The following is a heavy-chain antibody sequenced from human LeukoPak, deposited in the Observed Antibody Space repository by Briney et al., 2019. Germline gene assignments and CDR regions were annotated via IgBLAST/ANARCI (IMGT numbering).Heavy chain of an antibody. J-gene: IGHJ4*02. V-gene: IGHV3-33*01. Sequence: GGSLRLSCAASGFTFSSYGMHWVRQAPGKGLEWVAVIWYDGSNKYYADSVKGRFTISRDNSKNTLYLQMNSLRAEDTAVYYCARDWRFGELPGFDYWGQGTLVTVSS. CDR3: ARDWRFGELPGFDY. D-gene: IGHD3-10*01. CDR1: GFTFSSYG. CDR2: IWYDGSNK.